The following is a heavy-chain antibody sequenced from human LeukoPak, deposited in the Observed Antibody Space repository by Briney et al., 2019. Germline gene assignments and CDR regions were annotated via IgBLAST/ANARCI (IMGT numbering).Heavy chain of an antibody. CDR3: ARVWDNRNQWCDI. D-gene: IGHD1-14*01. CDR2: IYHSGST. J-gene: IGHJ3*02. CDR1: GYSISSGYY. Sequence: PSETLSLTCTVSGYSISSGYYWGWIRQPPGKGLEWIGSIYHSGSTYYNPSLKSRVTISVDTSKNQFSLKLSSVTAADTAVYYCARVWDNRNQWCDIWRQGTMVNV. V-gene: IGHV4-38-2*02.